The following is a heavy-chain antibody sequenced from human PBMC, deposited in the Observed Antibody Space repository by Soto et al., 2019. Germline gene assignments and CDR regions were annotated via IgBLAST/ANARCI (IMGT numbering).Heavy chain of an antibody. CDR3: AREDIVLVPAAHYYYYYGMDV. CDR2: ISAYNGNT. CDR1: GYAFTSYG. D-gene: IGHD2-2*01. J-gene: IGHJ6*02. Sequence: ASVKVSCKASGYAFTSYGISWVRPAPGQGLEWMGWISAYNGNTNYAQKFQGWVTMARDTSISTAYMELSRLRSDDTAVYYCAREDIVLVPAAHYYYYYGMDVWGQGTTVTVSS. V-gene: IGHV1-18*01.